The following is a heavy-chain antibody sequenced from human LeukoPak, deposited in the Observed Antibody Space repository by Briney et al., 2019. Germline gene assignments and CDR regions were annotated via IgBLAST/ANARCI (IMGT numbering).Heavy chain of an antibody. D-gene: IGHD1-26*01. CDR3: ASTEYSGSYHFDY. CDR2: ISGSSGNT. J-gene: IGHJ4*02. CDR1: GLTFSDHA. Sequence: GGSLRLSCAASGLTFSDHAMGWVRQAPGKGLEWVSSISGSSGNTYYADSVKGRFTISRDNSKNTLYLQMNSLRAEDTAVYYCASTEYSGSYHFDYWGQGTLVTVSS. V-gene: IGHV3-23*01.